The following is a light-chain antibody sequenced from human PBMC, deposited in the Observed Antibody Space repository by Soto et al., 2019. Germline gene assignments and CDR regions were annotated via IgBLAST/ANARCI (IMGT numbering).Light chain of an antibody. CDR1: QNIKTF. CDR2: AAS. J-gene: IGKJ1*01. CDR3: QQSYGSPWT. Sequence: DIQMTQSPSSLSASVGARVTITCRASQNIKTFLNWYQQKPGKTTKLLSCAASSLQSGVPSRFSGGGSGTDFTLSISSLKPEDFDTYFCQQSYGSPWTFGQGTKVDIK. V-gene: IGKV1-39*01.